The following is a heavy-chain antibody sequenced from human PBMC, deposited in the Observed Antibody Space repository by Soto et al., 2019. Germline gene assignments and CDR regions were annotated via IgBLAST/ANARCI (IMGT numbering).Heavy chain of an antibody. CDR3: ARGYYGSGSYPHYYGMDV. CDR2: VSYSGST. D-gene: IGHD3-10*01. J-gene: IGHJ6*02. V-gene: IGHV4-59*12. Sequence: SETLSLTCTVSGCSMSGYYWTWIRQSPGKGLEWIASVSYSGSTSYNPSLKSRVTISIDMSKNHLSLKLSSVTAADTAVYYCARGYYGSGSYPHYYGMDVWGQGTTVTVSS. CDR1: GCSMSGYY.